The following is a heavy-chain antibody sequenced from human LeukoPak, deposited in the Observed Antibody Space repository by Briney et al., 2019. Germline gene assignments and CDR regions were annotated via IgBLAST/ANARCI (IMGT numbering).Heavy chain of an antibody. Sequence: PRASVKVSCKASGYTLSNHGISWVRQAPGQGLEWMGWISAYSGNTNYAQKFQGRVTMTTDTSTSTVYMELRSLTSDDTAVYYCARDEAAAGTFFDYWGQGTLVTVSS. CDR3: ARDEAAAGTFFDY. V-gene: IGHV1-18*01. CDR1: GYTLSNHG. D-gene: IGHD6-13*01. CDR2: ISAYSGNT. J-gene: IGHJ4*02.